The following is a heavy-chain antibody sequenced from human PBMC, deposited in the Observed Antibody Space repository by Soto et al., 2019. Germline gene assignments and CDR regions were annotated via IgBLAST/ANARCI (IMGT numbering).Heavy chain of an antibody. CDR1: GYTFTSYA. CDR3: SRDFTGSYLGLDY. J-gene: IGHJ4*02. V-gene: IGHV1-3*01. Sequence: QVQLVQSGAEVKKPGASVKVSCKASGYTFTSYAMHWVRQAPGQRLEWMGWINAGNGNTKYSQKFQGRVTITRDTSASTAYMELSSLRSEDTAVYYGSRDFTGSYLGLDYWGQGTLVTVSS. CDR2: INAGNGNT. D-gene: IGHD1-26*01.